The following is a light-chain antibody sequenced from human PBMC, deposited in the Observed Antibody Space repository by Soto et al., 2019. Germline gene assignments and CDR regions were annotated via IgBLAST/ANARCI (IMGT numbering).Light chain of an antibody. J-gene: IGKJ2*01. CDR2: AAY. Sequence: DIQMTQSPSSLSASVGDRVTITCRASQTISSSLNWYQQKQWKAPDLLIYAAYNLQSGVPSRLSGSGSGSDFTFTISSLQPEDFATYYCQQSYTSPQLYTFGQGTRLEIK. CDR3: QQSYTSPQLYT. CDR1: QTISSS. V-gene: IGKV1-39*01.